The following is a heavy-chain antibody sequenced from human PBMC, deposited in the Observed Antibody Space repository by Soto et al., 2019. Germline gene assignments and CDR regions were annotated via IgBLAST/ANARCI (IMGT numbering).Heavy chain of an antibody. CDR3: ARGGEDYYYYYGMDV. CDR1: GYTFTSYA. CDR2: INPNSGGT. V-gene: IGHV1-2*04. J-gene: IGHJ6*02. Sequence: AASVKVSCKASGYTFTSYAMHWVRQAPGQGLEWMGWINPNSGGTNYAQKFQGWVTMTRDTSISTAYMELSRLRSDDTAVYYCARGGEDYYYYYGMDVWGQGTTVTVSS.